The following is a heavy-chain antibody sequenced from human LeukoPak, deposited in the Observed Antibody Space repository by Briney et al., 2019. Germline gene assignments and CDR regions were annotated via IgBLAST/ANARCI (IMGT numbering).Heavy chain of an antibody. CDR3: AREHYDSSGYY. D-gene: IGHD3-22*01. V-gene: IGHV1-69*13. J-gene: IGHJ4*02. CDR2: VIPIFGTA. CDR1: GGAFSRYT. Sequence: ASVKVSCKASGGAFSRYTISWVRQAPGQGLEWMGGVIPIFGTANYAQKFQGRVTITADESTSTAYMELCSLRSDDTAMYYCAREHYDSSGYYWGQGTLVTVSS.